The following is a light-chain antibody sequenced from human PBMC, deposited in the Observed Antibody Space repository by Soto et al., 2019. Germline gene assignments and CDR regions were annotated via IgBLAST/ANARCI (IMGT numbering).Light chain of an antibody. CDR3: QQYGDSPQT. V-gene: IGKV3-20*01. CDR1: QSVGSS. Sequence: EIVLTQSPGTLSLSPGERATLSCMASQSVGSSVSWYQQKPGQAPRLLFYGASNRATAIPDRFIGRWFGTDCTLTITRLEPEDVAVYYCQQYGDSPQTLGPGTKVDIK. CDR2: GAS. J-gene: IGKJ1*01.